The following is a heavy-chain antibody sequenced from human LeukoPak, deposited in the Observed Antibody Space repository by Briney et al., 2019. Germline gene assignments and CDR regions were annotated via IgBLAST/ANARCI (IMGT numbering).Heavy chain of an antibody. CDR2: IYPGDSDT. CDR1: GYSFTTYW. D-gene: IGHD3-16*01. V-gene: IGHV5-51*01. Sequence: PGGSLKISCRGSGYSFTTYWIGWVRQIPGKGLEWMGIIYPGDSDTRYSPSFQGQVTISADKSISTAYLQWSSLKASDTAMYYCARPRWGTGFDYWGQGTLVTVSS. CDR3: ARPRWGTGFDY. J-gene: IGHJ4*02.